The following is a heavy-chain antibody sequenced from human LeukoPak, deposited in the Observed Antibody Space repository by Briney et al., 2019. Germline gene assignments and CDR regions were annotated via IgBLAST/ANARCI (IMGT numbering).Heavy chain of an antibody. CDR1: GFTFSSYA. Sequence: TGRSLRLSCAASGFTFSSYAMHWVRQAPGKGLEWVAVISYDGSNKYYADSVKGRFTISRDNSKNTLYLQMNSLRAEDTAVYYCARDYDILTGRLGDHYWDMDVWGKGTTVTVSS. D-gene: IGHD3-9*01. V-gene: IGHV3-30-3*01. CDR2: ISYDGSNK. CDR3: ARDYDILTGRLGDHYWDMDV. J-gene: IGHJ6*03.